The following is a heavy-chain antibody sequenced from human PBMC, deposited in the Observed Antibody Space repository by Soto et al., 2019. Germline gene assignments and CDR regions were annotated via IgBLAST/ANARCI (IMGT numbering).Heavy chain of an antibody. J-gene: IGHJ3*01. CDR1: GFTFSDYA. V-gene: IGHV3-23*01. CDR3: ARDPNGDYVGAFDG. D-gene: IGHD4-17*01. Sequence: EVQLLESGEPGGSLRVSCVASGFTFSDYAMTWVRQAPGKGLEWVSSIRGSGVGTTYADSVRGQFTILRDNSKNTLYLQMNSLRAEATAVYYCARDPNGDYVGAFDGWGQGTMVTVSS. CDR2: IRGSGVGT.